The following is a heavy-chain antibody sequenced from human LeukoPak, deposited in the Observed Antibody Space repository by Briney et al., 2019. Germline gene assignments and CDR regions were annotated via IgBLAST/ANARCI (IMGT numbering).Heavy chain of an antibody. V-gene: IGHV4-59*01. J-gene: IGHJ6*02. D-gene: IGHD3-3*02. Sequence: SETLSLTCTVSGGSISSYCWSWIRQPPGKGLEWIGYIYYSGSTNYNPSLKSRVTISVDTSKNQFSLKLSSVTAADTAVYYCARVGSTIFGVVGFYGMDVWGQGTTVTVSS. CDR2: IYYSGST. CDR1: GGSISSYC. CDR3: ARVGSTIFGVVGFYGMDV.